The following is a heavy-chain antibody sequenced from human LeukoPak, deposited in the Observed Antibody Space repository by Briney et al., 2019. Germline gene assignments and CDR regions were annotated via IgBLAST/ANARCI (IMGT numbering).Heavy chain of an antibody. D-gene: IGHD4/OR15-4a*01. J-gene: IGHJ4*02. V-gene: IGHV4-61*02. CDR1: GVSISSGSYY. CDR3: ARQNYGAAPLRY. CDR2: VYTRGTT. Sequence: SETLSLTCTVSGVSISSGSYYWSWIRQPAGKGLEWIGRVYTRGTTNYNPSLKSRVTISVDTSKNQFSLKLSSVTAADTAVYYCARQNYGAAPLRYWGQGTLVTVSS.